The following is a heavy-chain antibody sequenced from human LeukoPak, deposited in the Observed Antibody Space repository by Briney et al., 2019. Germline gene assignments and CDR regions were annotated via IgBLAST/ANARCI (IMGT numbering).Heavy chain of an antibody. CDR2: VSFSGTT. V-gene: IGHV4-59*11. CDR1: RGPISSHY. D-gene: IGHD1-26*01. Sequence: SETLPLTCTVSRGPISSHYWSWIRQPPGKGLEWIGYVSFSGTTKYSPSLNSRVTISRDTSKNQFSLRVNSVTAADTAVYYCTRSRVSGSYFDYHSGMDVWGQGTTVTVS. J-gene: IGHJ6*02. CDR3: TRSRVSGSYFDYHSGMDV.